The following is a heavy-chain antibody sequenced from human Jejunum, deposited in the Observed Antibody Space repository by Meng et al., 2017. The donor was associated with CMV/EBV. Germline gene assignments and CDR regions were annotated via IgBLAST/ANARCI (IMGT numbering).Heavy chain of an antibody. V-gene: IGHV1-2*02. CDR3: ARGAKGYGSGPLDY. Sequence: SGYTFLDYYMHWVRQVPGQGLEWMGWINPIMGDTYNPQSFQGRVTMTRDTSISTAYMELDRLTSDDTAIYFCARGAKGYGSGPLDYWGQGALVTVSS. CDR2: INPIMGDT. CDR1: GYTFLDYY. J-gene: IGHJ4*02. D-gene: IGHD3-10*01.